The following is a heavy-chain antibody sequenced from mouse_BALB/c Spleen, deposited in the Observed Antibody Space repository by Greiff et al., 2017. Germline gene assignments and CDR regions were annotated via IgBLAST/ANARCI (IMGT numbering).Heavy chain of an antibody. Sequence: QVHVKQSGAELVKPGASVKLSCKASGYTFTEYIIHWVKQRSGQGLEWIGWFYPGSGSIKYNEKFKDKATLTADKSSSTVYMELSRLTSEDSAVYFCARHEERDGSSSHWYFDVWGAGTTVTVSS. CDR2: FYPGSGSI. CDR3: ARHEERDGSSSHWYFDV. J-gene: IGHJ1*01. CDR1: GYTFTEYI. V-gene: IGHV1-62-2*01. D-gene: IGHD1-1*01.